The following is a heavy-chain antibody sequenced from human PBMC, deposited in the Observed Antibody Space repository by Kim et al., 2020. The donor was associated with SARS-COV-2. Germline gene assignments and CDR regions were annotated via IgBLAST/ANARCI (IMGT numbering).Heavy chain of an antibody. Sequence: GGSLRLSCAASGFTFSSYGMHWVRQAPGKGLEWVAVISYDGSNNYYADSVKGRFTISRDNSKNTLYLQMNSRSAEDTAVYYCGKEAGLDYYGSSGYCIDVWGQGTRVTLPS. J-gene: IGHJ6*02. CDR1: GFTFSSYG. CDR2: ISYDGSNN. D-gene: IGHD3-22*01. V-gene: IGHV3-30*18. CDR3: GKEAGLDYYGSSGYCIDV.